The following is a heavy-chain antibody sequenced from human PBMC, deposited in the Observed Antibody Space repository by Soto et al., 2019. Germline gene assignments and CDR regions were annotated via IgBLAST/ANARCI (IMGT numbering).Heavy chain of an antibody. J-gene: IGHJ3*02. V-gene: IGHV1-58*02. CDR3: ATTSYDSSAYYYAGFDS. CDR1: GFTFTISA. Sequence: SVKVSCKASGFTFTISAMQWVRQARGQRLEWIGWIVVGSGNTNYAQKFQDRVTITEDRSTNTAYKELSSLRSEDTVVYYCATTSYDSSAYYYAGFDSWGQGTMVTVSS. CDR2: IVVGSGNT. D-gene: IGHD3-22*01.